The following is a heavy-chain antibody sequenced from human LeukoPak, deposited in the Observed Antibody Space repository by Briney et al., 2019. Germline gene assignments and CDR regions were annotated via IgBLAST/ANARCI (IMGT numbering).Heavy chain of an antibody. CDR2: INPNSGGT. D-gene: IGHD4-17*01. Sequence: SVKVSCKASGYTFTGYYMHWVRQAPGQGLEWMGWINPNSGGTNYAQKFQGRVTMTRDTSISTAYMELSRLRSDDTAVYYCARDASQYGDYHDYWGQGTLVTVSS. V-gene: IGHV1-2*02. CDR1: GYTFTGYY. J-gene: IGHJ4*02. CDR3: ARDASQYGDYHDY.